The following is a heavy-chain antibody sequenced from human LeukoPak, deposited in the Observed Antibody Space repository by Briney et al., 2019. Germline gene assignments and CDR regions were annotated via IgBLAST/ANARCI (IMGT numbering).Heavy chain of an antibody. J-gene: IGHJ5*02. Sequence: SETLSLTCTVSGGSISSETYYWSWVRQPAGKGLEWIGRIYSSGSTTYNPSLKSRVTISVDTSKNQFSLELNSVTASDTAVYYCARGGRGFVPWGQGTLLTVSS. CDR3: ARGGRGFVP. CDR1: GGSISSETYY. CDR2: IYSSGST. V-gene: IGHV4-61*02.